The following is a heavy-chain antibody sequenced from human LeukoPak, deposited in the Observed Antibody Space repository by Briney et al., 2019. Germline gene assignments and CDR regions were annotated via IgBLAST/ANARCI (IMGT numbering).Heavy chain of an antibody. CDR1: GFTVSSNY. D-gene: IGHD3-16*01. Sequence: GGSLRLSCAASGFTVSSNYMSWVRQAPGKGLEWVSVIYSGGSTYYADSVKGRFTISRDNAKNTLYLQMNSLRAEDTAVYYCTFGYVVMGAFDIWGQGTMVTVSS. CDR2: IYSGGST. V-gene: IGHV3-53*01. CDR3: TFGYVVMGAFDI. J-gene: IGHJ3*02.